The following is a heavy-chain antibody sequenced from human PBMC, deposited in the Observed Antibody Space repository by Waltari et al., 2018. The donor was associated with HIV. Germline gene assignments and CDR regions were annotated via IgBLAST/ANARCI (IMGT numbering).Heavy chain of an antibody. CDR3: VRGIWVDGIENGGFEF. D-gene: IGHD3-16*01. CDR1: GYDFIAHP. J-gene: IGHJ3*01. CDR2: INLRNGDT. Sequence: HLVQSGAEVKKPGASVKVLCKASGYDFIAHPLHWFRQAPGLQPEGLGRINLRNGDTKFIDKLQGRLSMNRDLAIATGYMELSGLTPADTAVYYCVRGIWVDGIENGGFEFWGQGTMVSVS. V-gene: IGHV1-2*02.